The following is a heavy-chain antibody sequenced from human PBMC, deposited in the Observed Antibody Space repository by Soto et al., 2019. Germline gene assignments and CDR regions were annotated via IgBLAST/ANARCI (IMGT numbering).Heavy chain of an antibody. J-gene: IGHJ4*02. CDR3: VRRVSGNYDY. D-gene: IGHD1-7*01. Sequence: EVQLTESGGGMVQPGGSLRLSCVASGFTFSSYDRHWVRQAPGKGLEYVSSISSNGGTTYYGNSVKGRFTISRDNSKNTLYRQMGSLRAEDMAVYYCVRRVSGNYDYWGQGTLVTVSS. CDR2: ISSNGGTT. V-gene: IGHV3-64*01. CDR1: GFTFSSYD.